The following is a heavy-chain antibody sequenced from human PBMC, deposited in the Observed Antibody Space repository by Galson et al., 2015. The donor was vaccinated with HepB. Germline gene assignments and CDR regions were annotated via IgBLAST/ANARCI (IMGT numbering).Heavy chain of an antibody. CDR1: GDSVSSYSAA. V-gene: IGHV6-1*01. CDR2: TEYRSKWYN. CDR3: ARAQSYYADSSGYYYVHYYYGMDV. Sequence: CAIAGDSVSSYSAAWNWIRQSPSRGLEGLGRTEYRSKWYNDYAVSVKSRITINPDTAKNQFSLQLNSVTPEDTAVYYCARAQSYYADSSGYYYVHYYYGMDVWGQGTTVTVSS. J-gene: IGHJ6*02. D-gene: IGHD3-22*01.